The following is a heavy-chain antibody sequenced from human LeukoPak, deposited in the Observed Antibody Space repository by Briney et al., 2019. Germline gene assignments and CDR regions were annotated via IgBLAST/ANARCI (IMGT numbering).Heavy chain of an antibody. CDR1: GGSISSYY. CDR2: FFYSVST. D-gene: IGHD3-10*01. Sequence: SETLSLTCTVSGGSISSYYWSWIRQPPGKGLEWIGYFFYSVSTNYNPSPKSRLTISADTSKNQFSLRLNSVTAADTAVYYCARDPGVTGVSQHWHFDLWGRGTLVTVSS. CDR3: ARDPGVTGVSQHWHFDL. V-gene: IGHV4-59*01. J-gene: IGHJ2*01.